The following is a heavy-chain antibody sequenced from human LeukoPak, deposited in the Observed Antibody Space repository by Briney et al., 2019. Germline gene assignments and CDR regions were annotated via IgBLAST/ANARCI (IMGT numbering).Heavy chain of an antibody. CDR1: GDSVSSNSAA. V-gene: IGHV6-1*01. CDR2: TYYRSKWHN. D-gene: IGHD6-13*01. J-gene: IGHJ6*02. Sequence: SQTLSLTCAISGDSVSSNSAAWNWIRQSPSRGLEWLGRTYYRSKWHNDYAVSVKSRITINPDTSKNQFSLQLNSVTPEDTAVYYCARDQREGLSYSSSRPNYYYYGMDVWGQGTTVTVSS. CDR3: ARDQREGLSYSSSRPNYYYYGMDV.